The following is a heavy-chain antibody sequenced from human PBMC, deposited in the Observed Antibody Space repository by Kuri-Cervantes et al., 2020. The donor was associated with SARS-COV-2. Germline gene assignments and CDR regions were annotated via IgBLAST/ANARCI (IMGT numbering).Heavy chain of an antibody. CDR1: GGSFSGYY. D-gene: IGHD6-6*01. CDR2: INHSGST. Sequence: SETLSLTCAVYGGSFSGYYWSWIRQPPGKRLEWIGEINHSGSTYYNPSLKSRVTISVDRSKNQFSLKLSSVTAADTAVYYCARGNSSSGFDYWGQGTLVTVSS. CDR3: ARGNSSSGFDY. V-gene: IGHV4-34*01. J-gene: IGHJ4*02.